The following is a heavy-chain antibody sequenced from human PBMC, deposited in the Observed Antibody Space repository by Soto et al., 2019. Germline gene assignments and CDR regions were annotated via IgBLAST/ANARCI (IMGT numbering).Heavy chain of an antibody. V-gene: IGHV1-18*01. J-gene: IGHJ5*02. Sequence: KVSCKASGYTFTSYGISWVRQAPGQGLEWMGWISAYNGNTNYAQKLQGRVTMTTDTSTSTAYMELRSLRSDDTAVYYCARDTRSSGWYFFWFDPWGQGTLVTVSS. CDR3: ARDTRSSGWYFFWFDP. CDR1: GYTFTSYG. CDR2: ISAYNGNT. D-gene: IGHD6-19*01.